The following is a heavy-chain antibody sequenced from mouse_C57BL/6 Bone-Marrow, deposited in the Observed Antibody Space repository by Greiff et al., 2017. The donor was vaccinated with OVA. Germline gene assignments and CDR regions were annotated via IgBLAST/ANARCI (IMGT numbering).Heavy chain of an antibody. D-gene: IGHD2-4*01. V-gene: IGHV5-6*01. J-gene: IGHJ2*01. Sequence: DVQLQESGGDLVKPGGSLKLSCAASGFTFSSYGMSWVRQTPDKRLEWVATISSGGSYTYYPDSVKGRFTISRDNAKNTLYLQMSSLKSEDTAMYYCARRGYDYLYYFDYWGQGTTLTVSS. CDR1: GFTFSSYG. CDR2: ISSGGSYT. CDR3: ARRGYDYLYYFDY.